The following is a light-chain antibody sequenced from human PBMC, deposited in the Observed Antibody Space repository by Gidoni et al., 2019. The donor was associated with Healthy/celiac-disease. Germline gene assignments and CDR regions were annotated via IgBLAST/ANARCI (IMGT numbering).Light chain of an antibody. CDR2: GAS. CDR1: QSISSY. Sequence: DIQLTQSPSSLSASVGDRVTITCRASQSISSYLNWYQQKPGKAPKLLIYGASRLKSGVPSRFSGSGSGTDFTLTISIRQTEDFATYYCQQCYSTPRTCGQGTKLEIK. V-gene: IGKV1-39*01. CDR3: QQCYSTPRT. J-gene: IGKJ2*01.